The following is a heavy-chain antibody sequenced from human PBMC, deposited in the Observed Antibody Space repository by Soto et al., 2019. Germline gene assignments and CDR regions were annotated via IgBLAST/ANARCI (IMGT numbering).Heavy chain of an antibody. V-gene: IGHV1-69*06. D-gene: IGHD6-19*01. J-gene: IGHJ6*02. CDR3: ASPSSGWSLGGMDV. CDR2: IIPIFGTA. CDR1: GGTFSNYA. Sequence: GASVKVSCKASGGTFSNYAISWVRQAPGQGLEWMGGIIPIFGTANYAQKFQGRVTITADKSTSTAYMELSSLRSEDTAVYYCASPSSGWSLGGMDVWGQGTTVTVSS.